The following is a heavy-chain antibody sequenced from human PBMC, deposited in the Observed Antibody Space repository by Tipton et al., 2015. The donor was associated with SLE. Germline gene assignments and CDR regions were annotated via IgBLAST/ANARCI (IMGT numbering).Heavy chain of an antibody. CDR3: ASTHDYGDFDY. D-gene: IGHD4-17*01. CDR2: IKQDGSEK. Sequence: SLRLSCAASGFTFSRYWMSWVRQLPGKGLEWGANIKQDGSEKYYVDSVKGRFTISRDNAKNSLYLQMNSLRAEDTAVYYCASTHDYGDFDYWGQGTLVTVSS. CDR1: GFTFSRYW. V-gene: IGHV3-7*01. J-gene: IGHJ4*02.